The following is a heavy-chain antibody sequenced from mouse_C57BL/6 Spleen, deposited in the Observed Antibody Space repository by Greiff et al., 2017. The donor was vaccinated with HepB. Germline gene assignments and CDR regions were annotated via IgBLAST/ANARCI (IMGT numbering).Heavy chain of an antibody. Sequence: EVMLVESGGGLVQSGRSLRLSCATSGFTFSDFYMEWVRQAPGKGLEWIAASRNKANDYTTEYSASVKGRFIVSRDTSQSILYLQMNALRAEDTAIYYCARDAGMGAWFAYWGQGTLVTVSA. CDR1: GFTFSDFY. V-gene: IGHV7-1*01. CDR2: SRNKANDYTT. CDR3: ARDAGMGAWFAY. J-gene: IGHJ3*01.